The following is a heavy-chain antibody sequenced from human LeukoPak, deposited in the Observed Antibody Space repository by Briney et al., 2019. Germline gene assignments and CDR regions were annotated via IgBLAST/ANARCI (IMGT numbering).Heavy chain of an antibody. D-gene: IGHD2-2*01. CDR2: INPNSGGT. CDR3: ASGPRYCSSTSCYASDYYYYYMDV. J-gene: IGHJ6*03. CDR1: GYTFTGYY. Sequence: ASVKVSCKASGYTFTGYYMHWVRQAPGQGLEWMGWINPNSGGTNYAQKFQGRVTMTRDTSISTAYMELSRLRSDDTAVYYCASGPRYCSSTSCYASDYYYYYMDVWGKGTTVTVSS. V-gene: IGHV1-2*02.